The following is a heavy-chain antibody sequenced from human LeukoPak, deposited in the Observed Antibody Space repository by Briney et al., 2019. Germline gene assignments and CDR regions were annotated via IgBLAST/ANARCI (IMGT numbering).Heavy chain of an antibody. CDR3: ASFRGN. CDR2: IYSGGST. V-gene: IGHV3-23*03. CDR1: GFTFSSYA. J-gene: IGHJ4*02. D-gene: IGHD3-16*01. Sequence: GGSLRLSCAASGFTFSSYAMHWVRQAPGKGLEWVSVIYSGGSTYYADSVKGRFTISRDNSKNTLYLQMNSLRAEDTAVYYCASFRGNWGQGTLVTVSS.